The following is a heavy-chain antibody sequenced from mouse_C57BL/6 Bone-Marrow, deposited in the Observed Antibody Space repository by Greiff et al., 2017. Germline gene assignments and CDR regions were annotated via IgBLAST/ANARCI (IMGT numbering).Heavy chain of an antibody. V-gene: IGHV1-4*01. D-gene: IGHD1-1*01. Sequence: QVQLKQSGAELARPGASVKMSCKASGYTFTSYTMHWVKQRPGQGLEWIGYINPSSGYTKYNQKFKDKATLTADKSSSTDYMQLRSLTSEDSAVYDCAITTIVAFDYWGQGTTLTVSS. J-gene: IGHJ2*01. CDR1: GYTFTSYT. CDR2: INPSSGYT. CDR3: AITTIVAFDY.